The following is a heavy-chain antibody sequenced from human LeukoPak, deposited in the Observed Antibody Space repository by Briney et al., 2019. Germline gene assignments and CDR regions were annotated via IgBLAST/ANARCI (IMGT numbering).Heavy chain of an antibody. J-gene: IGHJ4*02. CDR3: ARVDYDILTGSCFDY. CDR1: GRTFSSYA. Sequence: ASVKVSCKASGRTFSSYAISWVRQAPGQGLEWMGGIIPIFGTANYAQKFQGRVTITADKSTSTAYMELSSLRSEDTAVYYCARVDYDILTGSCFDYWGQGTLVTVSS. V-gene: IGHV1-69*06. CDR2: IIPIFGTA. D-gene: IGHD3-9*01.